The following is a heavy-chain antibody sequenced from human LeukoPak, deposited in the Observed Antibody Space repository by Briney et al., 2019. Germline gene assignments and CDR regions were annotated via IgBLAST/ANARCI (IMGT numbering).Heavy chain of an antibody. V-gene: IGHV4-31*03. CDR3: ARVGYYYDSSGYYHKYFQH. CDR1: GGSNSSGGYY. CDR2: IYYSGST. Sequence: PSETLSLTCTVSGGSNSSGGYYWSWIRQHPGKGLEWIGYIYYSGSTYYNPSLKSRVTISVDTSKNQFSLKLSSVTAADTAVYYCARVGYYYDSSGYYHKYFQHWGQGTLVTVSS. D-gene: IGHD3-22*01. J-gene: IGHJ1*01.